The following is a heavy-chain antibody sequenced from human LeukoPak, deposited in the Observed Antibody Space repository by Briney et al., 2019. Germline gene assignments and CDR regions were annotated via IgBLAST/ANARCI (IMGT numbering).Heavy chain of an antibody. CDR3: ARGRGVGALDY. D-gene: IGHD1-26*01. V-gene: IGHV3-53*01. Sequence: SGGSLKLSCAASGFTVSSNYMSWVRQAPGKGLEWVSVIYSGGSTYYADSVKGRFTISRDNSRNTLYLQMNSLRAEDTAVYYCARGRGVGALDYWGQGTLVTVSS. CDR2: IYSGGST. J-gene: IGHJ4*02. CDR1: GFTVSSNY.